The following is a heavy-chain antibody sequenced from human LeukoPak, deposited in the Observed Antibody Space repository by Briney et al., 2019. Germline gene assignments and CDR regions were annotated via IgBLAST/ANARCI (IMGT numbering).Heavy chain of an antibody. Sequence: SETLSFTCTVSGGSISSYYWSWIRQPPGKGLEWIGYIYYSGSTNYNPSLKSRVTISVDTSKNQFSLKLSSVTAADTAVYYCARDQAGDWGQGTLVTVSS. CDR2: IYYSGST. D-gene: IGHD3-10*01. V-gene: IGHV4-59*12. CDR3: ARDQAGD. J-gene: IGHJ4*02. CDR1: GGSISSYY.